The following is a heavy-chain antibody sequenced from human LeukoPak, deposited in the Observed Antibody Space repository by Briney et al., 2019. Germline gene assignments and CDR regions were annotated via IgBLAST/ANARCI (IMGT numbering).Heavy chain of an antibody. CDR1: GVSISSYY. D-gene: IGHD6-6*01. V-gene: IGHV4-59*01. CDR3: ARGSMSGRPDNWFDP. CDR2: IYYSGST. Sequence: SETLSLTCTVSGVSISSYYWSWIRQPPGRGLEWIGYIYYSGSTNYNPSLKSRVTISVDTSKDQLSLKLSSVTAADTAVYYCARGSMSGRPDNWFDPWGQGILVTVSS. J-gene: IGHJ5*02.